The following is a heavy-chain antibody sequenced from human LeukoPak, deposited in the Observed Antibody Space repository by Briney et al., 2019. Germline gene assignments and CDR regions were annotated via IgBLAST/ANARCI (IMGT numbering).Heavy chain of an antibody. J-gene: IGHJ4*02. V-gene: IGHV1-69*04. CDR2: IIPILGIA. D-gene: IGHD3-10*01. CDR1: GYTFTSYG. CDR3: ARELGSYYFDY. Sequence: ASVKVSCKASGYTFTSYGISWVRQAPGQGLEWMGRIIPILGIANYAQKFQGRVTITADKSTSTAYMELSSLRSEDTAVYYCARELGSYYFDYWGQGTLVTVSS.